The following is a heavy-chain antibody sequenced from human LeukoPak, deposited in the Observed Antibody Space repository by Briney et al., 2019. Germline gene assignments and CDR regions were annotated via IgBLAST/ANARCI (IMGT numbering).Heavy chain of an antibody. CDR3: ARGSATALDL. CDR1: VFTFSTNW. CDR2: VSSDGRGT. D-gene: IGHD3-10*01. J-gene: IGHJ3*01. V-gene: IGHV3-74*01. Sequence: GGSLRLSCAASVFTFSTNWMHWVRQAPGKGLVWVSRVSSDGRGTSYADSVKGRFTISRDNAKNTLYLQMNSLRVDDTAVYYCARGSATALDLWGQGTMATVSS.